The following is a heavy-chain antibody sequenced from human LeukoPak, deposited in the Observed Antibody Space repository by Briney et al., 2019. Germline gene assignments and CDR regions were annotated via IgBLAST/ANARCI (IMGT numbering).Heavy chain of an antibody. J-gene: IGHJ4*02. CDR3: AKVWVPFKVGGDGLDY. CDR2: ISSSGSTI. Sequence: PGGSLRLSCAASGFTFSDYYMSWLRQAPGKGLEWVSYISSSGSTIYYADSVKGRFTISRDNSKNTLYLQMNSLRAEDTAVYYCAKVWVPFKVGGDGLDYWGQGTLVTVSS. D-gene: IGHD2-21*01. V-gene: IGHV3-11*01. CDR1: GFTFSDYY.